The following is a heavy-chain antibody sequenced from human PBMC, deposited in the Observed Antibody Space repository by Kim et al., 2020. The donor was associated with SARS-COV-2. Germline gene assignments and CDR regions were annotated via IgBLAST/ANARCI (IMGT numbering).Heavy chain of an antibody. J-gene: IGHJ4*02. V-gene: IGHV3-33*06. D-gene: IGHD3-10*01. Sequence: GGSLRLSCAASGFTFSSYGMHWVRQAPGKGLEWVAVIWYDGSNKYYADSVKGRFTISRDNSKNTLYLQMNSLRAEDTAVYYCAKDPPYGSGSPGGYWGQGTLVTVSS. CDR2: IWYDGSNK. CDR3: AKDPPYGSGSPGGY. CDR1: GFTFSSYG.